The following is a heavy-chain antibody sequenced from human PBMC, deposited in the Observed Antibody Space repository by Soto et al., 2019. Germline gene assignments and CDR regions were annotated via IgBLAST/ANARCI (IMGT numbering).Heavy chain of an antibody. J-gene: IGHJ3*02. CDR2: ISSSSSYI. CDR1: GFTFSSYS. CDR3: ARDASSDFWSGYPKTDAFDI. D-gene: IGHD3-3*01. V-gene: IGHV3-21*01. Sequence: VQLVESGGGLVKPGGSLRLSCAASGFTFSSYSMNWVRQAPGKGLEWVSSISSSSSYIYYADSVKGRFTISRDNAKNSLYLQMNSLRAEDTAVYYCARDASSDFWSGYPKTDAFDIWGQGTMVTVSS.